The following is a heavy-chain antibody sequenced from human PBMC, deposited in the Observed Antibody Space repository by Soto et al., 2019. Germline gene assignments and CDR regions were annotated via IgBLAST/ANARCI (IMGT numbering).Heavy chain of an antibody. CDR3: AALEMNHYFDY. V-gene: IGHV1-58*01. CDR2: IGVGSGNT. J-gene: IGHJ4*02. CDR1: GFTFTSSA. Sequence: QMQLVQSGPEVKKPGTSVKVSCKTSGFTFTSSAVPWVRQARGQGLEWIGWIGVGSGNTNYAQKFQERVTITRDMSTSTAYIELSSLRSEDTAVDYCAALEMNHYFDYWGQGTLVTVSS.